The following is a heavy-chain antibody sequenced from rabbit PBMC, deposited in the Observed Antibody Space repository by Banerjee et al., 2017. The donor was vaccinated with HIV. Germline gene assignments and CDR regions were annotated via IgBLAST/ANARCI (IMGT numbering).Heavy chain of an antibody. CDR3: AREDYAGIL. Sequence: RQAPGKGLEWIACINTISGDTVYATWAKGRFTISKASWTTVTLQMTSLTAADTATYFCAREDYAGILWGPGTLVTVS. D-gene: IGHD4-2*01. J-gene: IGHJ4*01. CDR2: INTISGDT. V-gene: IGHV1S40*01.